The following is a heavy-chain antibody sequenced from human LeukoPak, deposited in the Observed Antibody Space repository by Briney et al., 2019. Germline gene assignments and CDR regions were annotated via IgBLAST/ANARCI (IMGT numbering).Heavy chain of an antibody. CDR1: GGSISSSSYY. Sequence: SETLSPTCTVSGGSISSSSYYWGWIRQPPGKGLEWIGSIYYSGSTYYNPSLKSRVTISVDTSKNQFSLKLSSVTAADTAVYYCARRPSGGLRYFDWDYWGQGTLVTVSS. D-gene: IGHD3-9*01. J-gene: IGHJ4*02. V-gene: IGHV4-39*01. CDR3: ARRPSGGLRYFDWDY. CDR2: IYYSGST.